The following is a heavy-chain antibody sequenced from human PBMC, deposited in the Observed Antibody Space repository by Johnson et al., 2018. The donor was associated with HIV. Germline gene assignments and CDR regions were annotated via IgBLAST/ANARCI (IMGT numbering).Heavy chain of an antibody. D-gene: IGHD3-22*01. CDR2: IKQDGSEK. J-gene: IGHJ3*02. CDR3: AKVNPSYYYDSSPGAFDI. V-gene: IGHV3-7*03. Sequence: VQLVESGGGLVKPGGSLRVSCVASGFTFSNAWMSWVRQAPGKGLEWVANIKQDGSEKYYVDSVKGRFTISRDNAKNSLYLQMNSLRAEDTALYYCAKVNPSYYYDSSPGAFDIWGQGTMVTVSS. CDR1: GFTFSNAW.